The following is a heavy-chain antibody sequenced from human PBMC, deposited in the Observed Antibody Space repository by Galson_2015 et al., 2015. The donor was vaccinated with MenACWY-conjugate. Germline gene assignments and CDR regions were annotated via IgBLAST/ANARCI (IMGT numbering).Heavy chain of an antibody. J-gene: IGHJ5*02. V-gene: IGHV3-74*01. Sequence: SLRLSCAASGFTFSSYWMHRVRQGPGKGLVWVSRINSDGSSTNYADSVKGRFTISRDNAKNTLYLQMNSLRAEDTAVYYCARGGQGLAAAEDNWFDPWGQGTLVTVSS. CDR3: ARGGQGLAAAEDNWFDP. CDR1: GFTFSSYW. D-gene: IGHD6-13*01. CDR2: INSDGSST.